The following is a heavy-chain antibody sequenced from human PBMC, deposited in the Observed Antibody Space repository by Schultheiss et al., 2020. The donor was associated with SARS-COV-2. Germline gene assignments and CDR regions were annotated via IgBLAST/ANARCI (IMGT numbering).Heavy chain of an antibody. CDR1: GGSISSYY. CDR2: IYYSVST. Sequence: SETLSLTCTVSGGSISSYYWSWIRQPPGKGLEWIGYIYYSVSTNYNPSLKSRVTISVDTSKNQFSLKLSSVTAADTAVYYCARDRPYYDSSGYYKNPYYYYGMDVWGQGTTVTVSS. D-gene: IGHD3-22*01. CDR3: ARDRPYYDSSGYYKNPYYYYGMDV. J-gene: IGHJ6*02. V-gene: IGHV4-59*01.